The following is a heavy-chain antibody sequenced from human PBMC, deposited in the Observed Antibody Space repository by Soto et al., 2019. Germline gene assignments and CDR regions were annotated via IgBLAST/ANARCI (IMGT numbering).Heavy chain of an antibody. CDR3: ARVALCCSSTSCYPHNAFDI. CDR1: GFTFSSYA. V-gene: IGHV3-21*01. Sequence: GGSLRLSCAASGFTFSSYAMSWVRQAPGKGLEWVSSISISSIYIYYADSVKGRFTISRDNAKNSLYLQMSSLRAEDTAVYYCARVALCCSSTSCYPHNAFDIWGQGTMVTVSS. J-gene: IGHJ3*02. CDR2: ISISSIYI. D-gene: IGHD2-2*01.